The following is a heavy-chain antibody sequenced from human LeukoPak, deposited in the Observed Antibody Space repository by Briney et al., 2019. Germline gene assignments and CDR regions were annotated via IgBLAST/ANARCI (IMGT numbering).Heavy chain of an antibody. V-gene: IGHV4-30-4*01. CDR3: ARHGYDSSGYYSSDLYYFDY. CDR1: GGSISSGDYY. D-gene: IGHD3-22*01. J-gene: IGHJ4*02. CDR2: IYYSGST. Sequence: SQTLSLTCTVSGGSISSGDYYWSWIRQPPGKGLEWIGYIYYSGSTCYNPSLKSRVTISVDTSKNQFSLKLSSVTAADTAVYYCARHGYDSSGYYSSDLYYFDYWGQGTLVTVSS.